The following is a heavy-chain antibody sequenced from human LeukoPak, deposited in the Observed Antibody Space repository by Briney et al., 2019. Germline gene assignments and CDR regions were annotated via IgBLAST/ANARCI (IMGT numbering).Heavy chain of an antibody. J-gene: IGHJ3*01. V-gene: IGHV3-66*01. CDR3: SRVSGGVDVAGVFDS. Sequence: PGGSLRLSCAASGFSVSINYMSWVRQAPGKGLEWVSVMYTGGTTNYADSVKGRFTISRDNSKNTLYLQMNRLRAEDMGVYYCSRVSGGVDVAGVFDSWAKETMVTFS. CDR2: MYTGGTT. D-gene: IGHD3-16*01. CDR1: GFSVSINY.